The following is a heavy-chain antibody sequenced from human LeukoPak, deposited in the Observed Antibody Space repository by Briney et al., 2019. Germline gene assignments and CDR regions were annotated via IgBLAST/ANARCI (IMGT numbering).Heavy chain of an antibody. CDR3: ARDRMTIRYFDWPVY. CDR1: GFTFSSYA. CDR2: ISYDGSNK. J-gene: IGHJ4*02. V-gene: IGHV3-30-3*01. D-gene: IGHD3-9*01. Sequence: PGGSLRLSCAASGFTFSSYAMHWVRQAPGKRLEWVAVISYDGSNKYYADSVKGRFTISRDNSKNTLHLQMNSLRAEDTAVYYCARDRMTIRYFDWPVYWGQGTLVTVSS.